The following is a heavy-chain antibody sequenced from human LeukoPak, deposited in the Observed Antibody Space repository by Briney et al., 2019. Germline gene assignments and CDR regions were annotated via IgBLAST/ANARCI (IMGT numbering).Heavy chain of an antibody. CDR3: AKGRLGYCSSTSC. V-gene: IGHV3-23*01. Sequence: QPGGSLRLXCAASGFTFSSYAMSWVRLAPGKGLESVSAISGSGGSTYYADSVKGRFTISRDNSKNTLYLQMNSLRAEDTAVYYCAKGRLGYCSSTSCWGQGTLVTVSS. D-gene: IGHD2-2*01. CDR1: GFTFSSYA. J-gene: IGHJ4*02. CDR2: ISGSGGST.